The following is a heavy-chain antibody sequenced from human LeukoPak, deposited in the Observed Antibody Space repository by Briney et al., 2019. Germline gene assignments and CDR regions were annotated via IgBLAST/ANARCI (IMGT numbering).Heavy chain of an antibody. D-gene: IGHD4/OR15-4a*01. V-gene: IGHV3-30*18. CDR1: GFTFSTFA. CDR2: ISSDGRDK. J-gene: IGHJ4*02. Sequence: GGSLRLSCAASGFTFSTFAMHWVRQAPGKGLEWVTVISSDGRDKHYVGSVKGRFTISRDNSKNTLYLQMNSLRAEDTAVYYCAKDLKKIADYYFDCWGQGTLVTVSS. CDR3: AKDLKKIADYYFDC.